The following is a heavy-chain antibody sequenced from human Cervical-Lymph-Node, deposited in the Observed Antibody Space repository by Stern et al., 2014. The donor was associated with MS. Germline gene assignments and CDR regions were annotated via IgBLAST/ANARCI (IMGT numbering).Heavy chain of an antibody. CDR1: GFSFSRYA. V-gene: IGHV3-33*01. Sequence: VQLVESGGGVVQPGRSLRLSCAASGFSFSRYAMHWVRPAPGKGLEWVALIWYDGSNPYYVDSVTGRFTISRDNFKNTLYLQMNSLRAEDTAVYYCASAYSSSHYYFDYWGQGTLVTVSS. CDR2: IWYDGSNP. J-gene: IGHJ4*02. D-gene: IGHD6-13*01. CDR3: ASAYSSSHYYFDY.